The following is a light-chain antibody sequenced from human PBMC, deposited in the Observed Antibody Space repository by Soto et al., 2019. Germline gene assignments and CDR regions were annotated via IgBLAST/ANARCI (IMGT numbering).Light chain of an antibody. CDR2: DIS. Sequence: EIVLTQSPATLSLSPGDRATLSCRASQSVSRNLAWYQQRPGQAPRLLIYDISNRATGVPARFSGSGSGTDFTLTISRLEPEDFAVYYCQQYGSSGTFGQGTKVDIK. J-gene: IGKJ1*01. V-gene: IGKV3-20*01. CDR1: QSVSRN. CDR3: QQYGSSGT.